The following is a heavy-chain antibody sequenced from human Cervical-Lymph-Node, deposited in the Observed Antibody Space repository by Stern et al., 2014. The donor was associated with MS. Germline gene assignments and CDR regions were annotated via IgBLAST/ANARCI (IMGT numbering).Heavy chain of an antibody. V-gene: IGHV3-7*01. D-gene: IGHD2-15*01. CDR1: GFIFSNSW. CDR2: TKYDGSEK. CDR3: AREGYCDY. Sequence: EVQLVESGGGLVQPGGSLRLSCAASGFIFSNSWMSWVRQAPGKGLEWVANTKYDGSEKNYVDPVKGRFTISRDNAKNTLYLQMNSLRAEDTAMYYCAREGYCDYWGQGTLVTVSS. J-gene: IGHJ4*02.